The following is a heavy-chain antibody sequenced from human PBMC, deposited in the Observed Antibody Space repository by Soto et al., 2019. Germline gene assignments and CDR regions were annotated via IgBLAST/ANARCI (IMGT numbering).Heavy chain of an antibody. CDR3: AREGSGYNF. J-gene: IGHJ1*01. CDR2: NIPVFGRP. Sequence: SVKVSCKASGGTFSSFGISWVRQAPGQGLEWMGGNIPVFGRPNYAPRFRGRLTITADESTNTGYMELIDLRSEDTAVYYCAREGSGYNFWGQGTQVTVSS. V-gene: IGHV1-69*13. CDR1: GGTFSSFG. D-gene: IGHD5-12*01.